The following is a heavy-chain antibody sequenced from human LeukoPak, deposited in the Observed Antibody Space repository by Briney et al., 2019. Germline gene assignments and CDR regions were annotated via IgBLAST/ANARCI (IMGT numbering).Heavy chain of an antibody. CDR3: AIDTVYYDPPSY. V-gene: IGHV1-24*01. CDR2: SDRENGKT. J-gene: IGHJ4*02. D-gene: IGHD3-16*01. Sequence: ASVTVSFMVSGYIFTQLSMHWVRQSPGKGVEWMGGSDRENGKTVYPQNFQGRVTMTEDTSTDTAYMELSSLRSEDTAVYYCAIDTVYYDPPSYWGQGTLVTVSS. CDR1: GYIFTQLS.